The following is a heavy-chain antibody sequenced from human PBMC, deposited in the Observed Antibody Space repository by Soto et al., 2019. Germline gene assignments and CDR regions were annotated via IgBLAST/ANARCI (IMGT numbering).Heavy chain of an antibody. V-gene: IGHV4-34*01. CDR1: GGSFSGYY. CDR3: ARHLGGNTDIVVVPAAPYYFDY. Sequence: PSETLSLTCAVYGGSFSGYYWSWIRQPPGKGLEWIGEINHSGSTNYNPSLKSRVTISVDTSKNQFSLKLSSVTAADTAVYYCARHLGGNTDIVVVPAAPYYFDYWGQGTLVTVSS. J-gene: IGHJ4*02. D-gene: IGHD2-2*01. CDR2: INHSGST.